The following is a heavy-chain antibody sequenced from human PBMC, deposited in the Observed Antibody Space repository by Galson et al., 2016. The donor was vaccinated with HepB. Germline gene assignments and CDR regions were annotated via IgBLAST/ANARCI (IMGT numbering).Heavy chain of an antibody. J-gene: IGHJ6*02. CDR2: IDYSGST. V-gene: IGHV4-59*13. Sequence: SETLSLTCAVSGGSISPYYWSWIRQPPGKGLECLGYIDYSGSTHYNPSLKSRVTISVDTSKKQFSLKLRSVTAADTAVYYCARVAGIVSAGPLGHYCGMDVWGQGTTVTVSS. CDR1: GGSISPYY. CDR3: ARVAGIVSAGPLGHYCGMDV. D-gene: IGHD6-13*01.